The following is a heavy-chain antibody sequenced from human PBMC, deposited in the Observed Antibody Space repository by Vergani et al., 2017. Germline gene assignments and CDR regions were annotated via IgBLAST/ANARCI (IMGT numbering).Heavy chain of an antibody. CDR2: IIPILGIA. Sequence: QVQLVQSGAEVKKPGSSVKVSCKASGGTFSSYTISWVRQAPGQGLEWMGRIIPILGIANYAQKFQGRVTITADKSTSTAYMELSSLRSEDTAVYYCARSAAGNRFWFDPWGQGTLVTVSS. V-gene: IGHV1-69*02. J-gene: IGHJ5*02. CDR3: ARSAAGNRFWFDP. CDR1: GGTFSSYT. D-gene: IGHD6-13*01.